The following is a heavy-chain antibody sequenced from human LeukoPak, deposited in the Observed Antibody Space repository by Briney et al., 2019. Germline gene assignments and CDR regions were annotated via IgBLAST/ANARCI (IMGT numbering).Heavy chain of an antibody. Sequence: PSETLSLTCTISGGSISSYYWSWIRQPPGKGLEWIGYIYYSGSTNYNPSLKSRVTMSVDMSKDQFSLNLSSVTAADTAVYYCARDSSGLNWFDPWGQGTLVTVSS. CDR1: GGSISSYY. J-gene: IGHJ5*02. CDR2: IYYSGST. V-gene: IGHV4-59*13. D-gene: IGHD3-22*01. CDR3: ARDSSGLNWFDP.